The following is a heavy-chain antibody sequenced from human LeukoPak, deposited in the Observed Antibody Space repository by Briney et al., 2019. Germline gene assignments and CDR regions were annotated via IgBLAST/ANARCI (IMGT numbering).Heavy chain of an antibody. CDR3: ARDRMVRGVIIELPDY. CDR2: ISTSSSYI. CDR1: GFTFSSYS. J-gene: IGHJ4*02. Sequence: GGSLRLSCAASGFTFSSYSMNWARQAPGKGLEWVSSISTSSSYIYYADSVKGRFTISRDNAKNSLYLQMNSLRAEDTAVYYCARDRMVRGVIIELPDYWGQGTLVTVSS. V-gene: IGHV3-21*06. D-gene: IGHD3-10*01.